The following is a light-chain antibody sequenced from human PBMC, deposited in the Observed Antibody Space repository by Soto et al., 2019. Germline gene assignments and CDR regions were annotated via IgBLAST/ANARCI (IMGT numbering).Light chain of an antibody. CDR1: QSLLYGGNDRNY. CDR2: WAS. J-gene: IGKJ2*01. V-gene: IGKV4-1*01. Sequence: DIVMTQSPDSLAVSLGERATIDCKSSQSLLYGGNDRNYLAWYQHKPGQSPKLIMYWASTREAGAPDRFSGSGSGTHFTLTISSLQAEDVAVYYCQQYYTTPQTFGQGTKLEIK. CDR3: QQYYTTPQT.